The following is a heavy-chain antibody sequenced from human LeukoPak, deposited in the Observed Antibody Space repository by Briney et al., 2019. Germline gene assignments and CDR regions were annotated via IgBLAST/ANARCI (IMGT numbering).Heavy chain of an antibody. Sequence: GASVKVSCKASGGTFSSYAISWVRQAPGQGLEWMGGIIPIFGTANYAQKFQGRVTITTDESTSTAYMELSSLRSEDTAVYYCARLNKGSSSWYWGYNWFDPWGQGTQVTVSS. J-gene: IGHJ5*02. CDR2: IIPIFGTA. CDR3: ARLNKGSSSWYWGYNWFDP. V-gene: IGHV1-69*05. CDR1: GGTFSSYA. D-gene: IGHD6-13*01.